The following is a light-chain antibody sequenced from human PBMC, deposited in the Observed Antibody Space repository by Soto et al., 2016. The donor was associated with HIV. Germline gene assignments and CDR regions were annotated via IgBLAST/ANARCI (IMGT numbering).Light chain of an antibody. CDR1: SLRSYY. V-gene: IGLV3-19*01. Sequence: SSELTQDPAVSVALGQTVRITCQGDSLRSYYASWYQQKPGQAPVLVIYGKNNRPSGIPDRFSDSSSGNTASLTITGAQAEDEADYYCNSRDSSGNHLIGGGTKLTVL. CDR3: NSRDSSGNHL. J-gene: IGLJ2*01. CDR2: GKN.